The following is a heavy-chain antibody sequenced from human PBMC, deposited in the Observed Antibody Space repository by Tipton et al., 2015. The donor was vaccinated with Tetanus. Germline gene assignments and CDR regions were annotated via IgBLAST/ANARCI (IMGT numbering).Heavy chain of an antibody. D-gene: IGHD3-22*01. J-gene: IGHJ5*02. CDR3: AREGGDSSGSLDP. V-gene: IGHV3-33*01. Sequence: SLRLSCAASGFTFSSYGMHWVRQAPGKGLERVADIWYDGSNKYYADYVKGRFTISRDNSKNTLYLQMNSLRAEDTAVYYCAREGGDSSGSLDPWGQGTLVTVSS. CDR1: GFTFSSYG. CDR2: IWYDGSNK.